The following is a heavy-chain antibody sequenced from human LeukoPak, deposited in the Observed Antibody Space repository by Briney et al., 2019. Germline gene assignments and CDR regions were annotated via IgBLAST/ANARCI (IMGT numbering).Heavy chain of an antibody. D-gene: IGHD2-15*01. V-gene: IGHV1-18*01. Sequence: ASVTVSCKASGYTFTSYGISWVRQAPGQGLEWMGWISAYNGNTNYAQKLQGRVTMTTDTSTSTAYMELRSLRSDDTAVYYCARGSPIECSGGSCSTLPSGDYWGQGTLVTVSS. CDR3: ARGSPIECSGGSCSTLPSGDY. J-gene: IGHJ4*02. CDR2: ISAYNGNT. CDR1: GYTFTSYG.